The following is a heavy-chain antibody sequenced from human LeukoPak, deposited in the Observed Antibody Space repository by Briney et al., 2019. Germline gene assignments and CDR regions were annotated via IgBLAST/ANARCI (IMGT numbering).Heavy chain of an antibody. D-gene: IGHD4-17*01. V-gene: IGHV3-30*02. CDR1: GFTFSSYG. J-gene: IGHJ3*02. CDR3: ARQSTYGDYRGGAFDI. CDR2: IRYDGSNK. Sequence: PGGSLRLSCAASGFTFSSYGMHWVRQAPGKGLEWVAFIRYDGSNKYYADSVKGRFTISRDNSKNTLYLQMNSLRAEDTAVYYCARQSTYGDYRGGAFDIWGQGTMVTVSS.